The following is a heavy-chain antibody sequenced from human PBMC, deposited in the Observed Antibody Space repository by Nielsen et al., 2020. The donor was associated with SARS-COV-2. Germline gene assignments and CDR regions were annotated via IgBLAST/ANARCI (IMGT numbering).Heavy chain of an antibody. D-gene: IGHD3-10*01. J-gene: IGHJ3*02. Sequence: ASVKVSCKASGYRFTSYYIHWVRQAPRQGLEWMGIINPSGGTTRDAQKFQGRVTMTRDTSTNTVYMELSSLRSEDTAVYYCARDYYGLGSYGTDTFDIWGQGTMVTVSS. CDR3: ARDYYGLGSYGTDTFDI. V-gene: IGHV1-46*01. CDR2: INPSGGTT. CDR1: GYRFTSYY.